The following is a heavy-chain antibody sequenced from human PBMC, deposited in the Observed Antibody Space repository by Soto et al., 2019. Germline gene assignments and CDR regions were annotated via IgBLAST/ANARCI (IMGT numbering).Heavy chain of an antibody. Sequence: PSETLSLTCAVSGGSISSSNWWSWVRQPPGKGLEWIGEIYHSGRTNYNPSLKSRVTISVDKSKNQFSLKLSSVTAADTAVYYCARGGPGTYYDFWSGYSGDNWFDPWGQGTLVTVSS. V-gene: IGHV4-4*02. D-gene: IGHD3-3*01. CDR3: ARGGPGTYYDFWSGYSGDNWFDP. J-gene: IGHJ5*02. CDR1: GGSISSSNW. CDR2: IYHSGRT.